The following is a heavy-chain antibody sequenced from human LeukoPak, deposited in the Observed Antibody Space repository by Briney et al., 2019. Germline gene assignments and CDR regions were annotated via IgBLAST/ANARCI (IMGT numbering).Heavy chain of an antibody. CDR3: ARDSVVTAPHYFDY. CDR2: ISSSSSYI. J-gene: IGHJ4*02. CDR1: GFTFSSYS. Sequence: PGGSLRLSCAASGFTFSSYSMNWVRQAPGKGLEWVSSISSSSSYIYYADSVKGRFTISRDNAKNSLYLQMNSLRAEDTAVYYCARDSVVTAPHYFDYWGQGTLVTVSS. V-gene: IGHV3-21*04. D-gene: IGHD2-21*02.